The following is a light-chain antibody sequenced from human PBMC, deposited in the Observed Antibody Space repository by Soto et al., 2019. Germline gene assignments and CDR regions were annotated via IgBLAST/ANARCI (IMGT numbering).Light chain of an antibody. Sequence: DIQMTQSPSTLSASVGDRVTITCRASQSISSWLAWYQQKPGKAPRLLIYKASSLESGVPSRFSGSGSGTEFTITISSLQPDDFATYYCKQYNSYSVTFSQGTKVEIK. V-gene: IGKV1-5*03. CDR3: KQYNSYSVT. CDR2: KAS. CDR1: QSISSW. J-gene: IGKJ1*01.